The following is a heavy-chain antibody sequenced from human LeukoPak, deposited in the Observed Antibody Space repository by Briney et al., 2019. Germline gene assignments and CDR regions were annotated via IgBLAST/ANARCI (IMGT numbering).Heavy chain of an antibody. CDR1: GASISSSY. V-gene: IGHV4-59*01. CDR3: ARNPGYSYGYGFDD. D-gene: IGHD5-18*01. J-gene: IGHJ4*02. CDR2: IYYSGSP. Sequence: SETLSLTCNVSGASISSSYWSWIRQPPGKGLECIGYIYYSGSPKYNPSLKSRVTISVDTSKNQFSLKVDSVTAADTAVYYCARNPGYSYGYGFDDWGQGTLVTVSS.